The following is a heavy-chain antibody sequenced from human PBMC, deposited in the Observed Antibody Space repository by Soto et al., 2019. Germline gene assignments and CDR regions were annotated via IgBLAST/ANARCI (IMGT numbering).Heavy chain of an antibody. CDR2: IKSKTDGGTT. J-gene: IGHJ6*02. Sequence: GSLRLSCAASGFTFSNAWMSWVRQAPGKGLEWVGRIKSKTDGGTTDYAAPVKGRFTISRDDSKNTLYLQMNSLKTEDTAVYYCNTAGQLPPYHFHGMEVWGQGTTVTVSS. CDR3: NTAGQLPPYHFHGMEV. D-gene: IGHD2-21*01. V-gene: IGHV3-15*01. CDR1: GFTFSNAW.